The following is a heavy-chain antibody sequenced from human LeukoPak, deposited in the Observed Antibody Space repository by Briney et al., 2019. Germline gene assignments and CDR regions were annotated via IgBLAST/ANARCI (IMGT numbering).Heavy chain of an antibody. CDR1: GFTFSSYA. CDR3: AKDKVGATRAFDI. Sequence: GGSLRLSCAASGFTFSSYAMSWLRQAPGKGLEWVSAISGSGGSTYYADSVKGRFTISRDNSKNTLYLQMNSLRAEDTAVYYCAKDKVGATRAFDIWGQGTMVTVSS. D-gene: IGHD1-26*01. J-gene: IGHJ3*02. CDR2: ISGSGGST. V-gene: IGHV3-23*01.